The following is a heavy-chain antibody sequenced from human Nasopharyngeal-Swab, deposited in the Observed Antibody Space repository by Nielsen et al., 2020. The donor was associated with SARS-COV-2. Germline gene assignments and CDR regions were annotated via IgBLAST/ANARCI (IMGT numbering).Heavy chain of an antibody. J-gene: IGHJ4*02. D-gene: IGHD2-2*01. Sequence: WFRHETRKGLEWIGSNYYSGSTYYNPSLKSRVTISVDTSKNQFSLKLSSVTAADTAVYYCATYCSSTSCYVDYWGQGTLVTVSS. CDR2: NYYSGST. V-gene: IGHV4-39*07. CDR3: ATYCSSTSCYVDY.